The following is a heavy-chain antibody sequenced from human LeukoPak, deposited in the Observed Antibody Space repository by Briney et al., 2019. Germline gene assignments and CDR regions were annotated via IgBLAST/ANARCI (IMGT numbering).Heavy chain of an antibody. CDR1: GGTFSSYA. J-gene: IGHJ4*02. D-gene: IGHD2-2*01. Sequence: VASVKVSCKACGGTFSSYAISWVRQAPGQGLEWMGGIIPIFGTANYAQKFQGRVTITADESTSTAYMELSSLRSEDTAVYYCQIPGADKSEDYWGQGTLVTVSS. CDR2: IIPIFGTA. CDR3: QIPGADKSEDY. V-gene: IGHV1-69*13.